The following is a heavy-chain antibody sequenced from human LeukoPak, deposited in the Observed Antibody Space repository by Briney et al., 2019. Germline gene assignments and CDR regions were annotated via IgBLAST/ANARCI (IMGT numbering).Heavy chain of an antibody. J-gene: IGHJ4*02. CDR3: ARLVLMVYAIRELGKFDY. V-gene: IGHV4-38-2*01. CDR1: GYSISSGYY. Sequence: SETLSLTCAASGYSISSGYYWGWIRQPPGKGLEWIGSIYHSGSTYYNPSLKSRVTISVDTSKNQFSLKLSSVTAADTAVYYCARLVLMVYAIRELGKFDYWGQGTPVTVSS. CDR2: IYHSGST. D-gene: IGHD2-8*01.